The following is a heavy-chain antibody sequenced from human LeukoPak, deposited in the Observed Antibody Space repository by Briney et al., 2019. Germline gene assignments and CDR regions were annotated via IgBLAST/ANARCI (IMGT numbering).Heavy chain of an antibody. D-gene: IGHD2-2*02. CDR1: GYTFTSYG. CDR3: ARDLPSIVVVPAAITTGVDY. J-gene: IGHJ4*02. V-gene: IGHV1-18*01. Sequence: GASVKVSCKASGYTFTSYGINWVRQAPGQGLEWMGWISAYNGNTNYAQKLQGRVTMTTDTSTSTAYMELRSLRSADTAVYYCARDLPSIVVVPAAITTGVDYWGQGTLVTVSS. CDR2: ISAYNGNT.